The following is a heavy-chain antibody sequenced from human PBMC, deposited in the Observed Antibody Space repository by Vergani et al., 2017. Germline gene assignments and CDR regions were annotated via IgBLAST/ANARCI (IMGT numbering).Heavy chain of an antibody. CDR2: IWYDGSNK. J-gene: IGHJ4*02. CDR3: ARDSVGYCTNGVCNLGY. Sequence: QVQLVESGGGVVQPGRSLRLSCAASGFTFRSYGMHWVRQAPGKGLEWVAVIWYDGSNKYYADSVKGRFTISRDNSKNTLYLQMNSLRAEDTAVYYCARDSVGYCTNGVCNLGYWGQGTLVTVSS. CDR1: GFTFRSYG. V-gene: IGHV3-33*01. D-gene: IGHD2-8*01.